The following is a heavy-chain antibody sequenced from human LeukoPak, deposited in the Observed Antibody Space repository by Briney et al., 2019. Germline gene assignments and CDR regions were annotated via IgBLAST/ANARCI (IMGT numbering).Heavy chain of an antibody. Sequence: GGSLRLSCVASGFTFDKYVMNWVRQAPGKGLEWLAPIYGSGVSISYADSVKGRFTISRDNSNNTLYLQMNSLRAEDTAMYFCAKDLGWELPAEAYWGQGILVTVSS. D-gene: IGHD1-26*01. CDR2: IYGSGVSI. J-gene: IGHJ4*02. CDR3: AKDLGWELPAEAY. CDR1: GFTFDKYV. V-gene: IGHV3-23*01.